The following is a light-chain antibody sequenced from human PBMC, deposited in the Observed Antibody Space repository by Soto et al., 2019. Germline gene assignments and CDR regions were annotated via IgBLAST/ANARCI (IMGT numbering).Light chain of an antibody. CDR2: ATS. CDR3: QQTDSSPWT. V-gene: IGKV1-39*01. J-gene: IGKJ1*01. CDR1: QGVSKY. Sequence: DIQLTQSPSSLSASVGDRVTITCRGSQGVSKYLNWYQQKPGRAPMLLIYATSNLQHGVPSRFSGNGSGPNFTLTIASLQPEDLGTYYCQQTDSSPWTFGQGTRVAIK.